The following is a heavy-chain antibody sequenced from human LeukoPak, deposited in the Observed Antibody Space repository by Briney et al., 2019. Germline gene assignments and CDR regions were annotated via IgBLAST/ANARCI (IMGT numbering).Heavy chain of an antibody. CDR2: ISGSGGST. CDR1: GFTFSSYA. J-gene: IGHJ4*02. Sequence: GGSLRLSCAASGFTFSSYAMSWVRQAPGKGLEWVSAISGSGGSTYYADSVKGRFTISRDNSKDTLYLQMNSLRAEDTAVYYCAKDPWELLVWYFDYWGQGTLVTVSS. D-gene: IGHD1-26*01. CDR3: AKDPWELLVWYFDY. V-gene: IGHV3-23*01.